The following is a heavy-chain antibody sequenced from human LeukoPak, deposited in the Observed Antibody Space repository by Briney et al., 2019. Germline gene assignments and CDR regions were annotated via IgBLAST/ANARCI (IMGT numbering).Heavy chain of an antibody. D-gene: IGHD2-15*01. V-gene: IGHV3-23*01. CDR1: GFTLSSYA. J-gene: IGHJ6*03. CDR3: AKNGDRGAYCTGGTCYPYFYYYMDV. Sequence: GGSLRLSCAASGFTLSSYAMSWVRQAPGKGLEWVSSISSTGGTTYYADSVKGRFTISRDNSKNTLYLQMNSLRAEDTAIYYCAKNGDRGAYCTGGTCYPYFYYYMDVWGKGTTVTI. CDR2: ISSTGGTT.